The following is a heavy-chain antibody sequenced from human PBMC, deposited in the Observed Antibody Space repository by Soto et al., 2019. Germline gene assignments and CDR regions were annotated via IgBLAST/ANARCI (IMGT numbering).Heavy chain of an antibody. CDR2: FDPEDGET. CDR3: ATDLLLYDPFNDAFDT. D-gene: IGHD3-16*01. Sequence: ASVKVSCKVSGYTLTELSMHWVRQAPGKGLEWMGGFDPEDGETIYAQKFQGRVTMTEDTSTDTAYMELSSLRSEDTAVYYCATDLLLYDPFNDAFDTWGQDTMVTVSS. V-gene: IGHV1-24*01. CDR1: GYTLTELS. J-gene: IGHJ3*02.